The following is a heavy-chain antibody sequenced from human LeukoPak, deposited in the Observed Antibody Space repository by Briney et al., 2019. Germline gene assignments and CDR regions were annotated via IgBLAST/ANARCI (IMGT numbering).Heavy chain of an antibody. CDR2: IYSSGST. D-gene: IGHD2-2*02. J-gene: IGHJ5*02. CDR3: ARSGYCSSTSCYRSLWFDP. Sequence: KPSETLSLTCTVSGGSISSYYWSWIRQPPGKGLEWIGYIYSSGSTNYNPSLKSRVTISVDTSKNQFSLKLSSVTAADTAVYYCARSGYCSSTSCYRSLWFDPWGQGTLVTVSS. CDR1: GGSISSYY. V-gene: IGHV4-59*01.